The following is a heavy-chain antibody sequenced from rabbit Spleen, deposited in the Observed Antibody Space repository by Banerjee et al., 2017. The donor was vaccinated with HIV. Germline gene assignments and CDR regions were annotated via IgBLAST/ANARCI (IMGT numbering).Heavy chain of an antibody. CDR3: ARNPNNGNAL. CDR2: INTGSAST. Sequence: QEQLVESGGGLVQPEGSLTLTCTASGFSFSSSYYMCWVRQAPGKGLEWIGCINTGSASTYYASWAKGRFTISKTSSTTVTLQMTSLTAADTATYFCARNPNNGNALRGPGTLVTVS. CDR1: GFSFSSSYY. V-gene: IGHV1S45*01. J-gene: IGHJ4*01.